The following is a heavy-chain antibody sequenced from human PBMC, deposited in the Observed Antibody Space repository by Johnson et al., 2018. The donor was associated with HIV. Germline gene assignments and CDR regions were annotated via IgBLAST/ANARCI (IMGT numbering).Heavy chain of an antibody. J-gene: IGHJ3*02. Sequence: MLLVESGGGLVQPGGSLRLSCAASGFTFSSYWMSWVRQAPGKGLEWVSVIYSGGSTYYADSVKGRFTISRDNAKNSLYLQMNSLRAEDTAVYYCARDFVSWGATTGGPFDIWGQGTMVTVSS. CDR3: ARDFVSWGATTGGPFDI. CDR1: GFTFSSYW. D-gene: IGHD1-26*01. V-gene: IGHV3-66*02. CDR2: IYSGGST.